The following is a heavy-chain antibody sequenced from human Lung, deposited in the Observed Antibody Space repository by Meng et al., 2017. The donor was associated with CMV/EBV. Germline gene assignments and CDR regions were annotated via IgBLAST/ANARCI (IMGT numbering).Heavy chain of an antibody. Sequence: SETXSLTCAVYGGSFSGSYWRWIRQPPGMSLEWIGEIDDTGRTKYSPSLNSRVTMLLDTSKKQFSLTLSSVTAADTAVYYCARLTGTVYVHWFDSWGQGTLVTVSS. D-gene: IGHD1-7*01. V-gene: IGHV4-34*01. CDR3: ARLTGTVYVHWFDS. CDR2: IDDTGRT. J-gene: IGHJ5*01. CDR1: GGSFSGSY.